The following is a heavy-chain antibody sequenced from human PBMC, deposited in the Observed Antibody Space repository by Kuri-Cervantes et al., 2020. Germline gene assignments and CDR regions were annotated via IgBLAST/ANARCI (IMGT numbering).Heavy chain of an antibody. CDR2: ISSSSSYI. J-gene: IGHJ4*02. D-gene: IGHD6-6*01. CDR1: GFTFSSYS. CDR3: ARGSSSFDY. V-gene: IGHV3-21*04. Sequence: GESLKISCAASGFTFSSYSMNWVRQAPGKGLEWVSSISSSSSYIYYADSVKGRFTISRDNAKNSLYLQMNSLKTEDTAVYYCARGSSSFDYWGQGTLVTVSS.